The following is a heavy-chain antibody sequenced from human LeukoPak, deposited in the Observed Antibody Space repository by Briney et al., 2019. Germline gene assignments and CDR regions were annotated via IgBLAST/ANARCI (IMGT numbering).Heavy chain of an antibody. CDR2: IKSKIDGGTL. D-gene: IGHD2-15*01. V-gene: IGHV3-15*01. CDR1: GFTFNSAW. J-gene: IGHJ4*02. Sequence: KPGGSLRLSCAASGFTFNSAWMNWVRHAPGKGLEWVGRIKSKIDGGTLDYTAPVKGRFTISRDDSKNMVYLQMNSLKTEDTAVYYCATQGYCSGNTCEAFDYWGQGTLVTVSS. CDR3: ATQGYCSGNTCEAFDY.